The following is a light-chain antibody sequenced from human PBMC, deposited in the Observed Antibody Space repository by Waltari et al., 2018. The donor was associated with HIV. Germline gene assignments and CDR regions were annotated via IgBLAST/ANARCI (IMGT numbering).Light chain of an antibody. V-gene: IGKV4-1*01. Sequence: DIVMTQSPDSLPVSLGERATINRTSSRSILYSSDNRNYLAWYQQKARQPPKLLISWASTRESGVPDRFSGSGSGTDFTLTITRLQAEDVAVYHCQQYFRIPPTFGGGTKVEIK. CDR3: QQYFRIPPT. CDR1: RSILYSSDNRNY. J-gene: IGKJ4*01. CDR2: WAS.